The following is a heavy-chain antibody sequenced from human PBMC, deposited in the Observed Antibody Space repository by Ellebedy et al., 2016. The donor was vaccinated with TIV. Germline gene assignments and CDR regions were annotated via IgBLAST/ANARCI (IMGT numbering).Heavy chain of an antibody. V-gene: IGHV4-34*01. CDR3: ARSGREPRDF. CDR2: ITHSGST. Sequence: MPSETLSLTCAVYGGSLSGYFWSWIRQPPGKGLEWIGEITHSGSTNYNPSLKSRVTMSVDTSKNQFSLNLNSVTAADTAIYYCARSGREPRDFWGQGTLVTVSS. D-gene: IGHD1-26*01. CDR1: GGSLSGYF. J-gene: IGHJ4*02.